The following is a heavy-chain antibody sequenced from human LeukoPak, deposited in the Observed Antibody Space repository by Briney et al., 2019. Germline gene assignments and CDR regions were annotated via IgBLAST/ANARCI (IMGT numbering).Heavy chain of an antibody. V-gene: IGHV4-30-4*08. CDR3: ARQGIYGSGRDY. CDR1: GGSISSGDYY. D-gene: IGHD3-10*01. Sequence: SETLSLTCTVSGGSISSGDYYWSWIRQPPGKGLEWIGYIYYSGSTYYNPSLKSRVTISVDTSKNQFSLKLSSVTAADTAVYHCARQGIYGSGRDYWGQGTLVTVSS. J-gene: IGHJ4*02. CDR2: IYYSGST.